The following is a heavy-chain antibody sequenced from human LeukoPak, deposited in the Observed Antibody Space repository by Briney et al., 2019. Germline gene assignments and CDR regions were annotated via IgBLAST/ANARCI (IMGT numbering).Heavy chain of an antibody. CDR3: AKEAREYSNGDDYYYYYMDV. CDR2: ISGRGGRT. Sequence: PGGSLRLSCAASGFTFNSYAMSWARHAPWKGLEWVSGISGRGGRTSYPSSVKGRFTISRDNSKNTMHLQMNSLRAEDTAVYYCAKEAREYSNGDDYYYYYMDVWGKGTTVTVSS. D-gene: IGHD5-18*01. CDR1: GFTFNSYA. J-gene: IGHJ6*03. V-gene: IGHV3-23*01.